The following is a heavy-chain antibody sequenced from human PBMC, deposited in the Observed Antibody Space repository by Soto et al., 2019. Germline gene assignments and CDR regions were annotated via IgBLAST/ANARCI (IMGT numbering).Heavy chain of an antibody. V-gene: IGHV1-18*01. CDR1: GYIFTSYG. CDR3: ARAVYGDYVDY. D-gene: IGHD4-17*01. Sequence: GASVKVSCKASGYIFTSYGISWVRQAPGQGLEWMGWISAYNGYTNYAQKLQGRVTLTTDTSTSTAYMELRSLRSDDTAVYYCARAVYGDYVDYWAQGTLVTVSS. CDR2: ISAYNGYT. J-gene: IGHJ4*02.